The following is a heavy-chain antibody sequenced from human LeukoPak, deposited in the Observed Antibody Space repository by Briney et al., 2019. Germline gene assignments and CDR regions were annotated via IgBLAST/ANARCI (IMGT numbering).Heavy chain of an antibody. Sequence: SETLSLTCAVYGGSFSGYYWSWIRQPPGKGLEWIGEINHSGSTNYNPSLKSRVTISVDTSKNQFSLKLSSVTAADTAVYYCARLLRDRWYSSGWYDAYFDYWGQGTLVTVSS. J-gene: IGHJ4*02. CDR3: ARLLRDRWYSSGWYDAYFDY. D-gene: IGHD6-19*01. CDR2: INHSGST. CDR1: GGSFSGYY. V-gene: IGHV4-34*01.